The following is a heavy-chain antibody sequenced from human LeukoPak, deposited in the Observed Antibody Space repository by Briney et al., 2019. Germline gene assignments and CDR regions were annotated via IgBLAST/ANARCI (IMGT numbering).Heavy chain of an antibody. Sequence: GGSLRLSCAASGFTVSSNYMSWVRQAPGKGLGWVSVIYSGGSTYYADSVKGRFTISRDNSKNTLYLQMNSLRAEDTAVYYCATKQQLVGSYGMDVWGQGTTVTVSS. CDR1: GFTVSSNY. V-gene: IGHV3-66*01. CDR2: IYSGGST. CDR3: ATKQQLVGSYGMDV. J-gene: IGHJ6*02. D-gene: IGHD6-13*01.